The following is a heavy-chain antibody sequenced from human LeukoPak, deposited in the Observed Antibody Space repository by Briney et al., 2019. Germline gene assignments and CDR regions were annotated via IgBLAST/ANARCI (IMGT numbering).Heavy chain of an antibody. CDR1: GFTFSSYS. Sequence: TGGSLRLSCAASGFTFSSYSMNWVRQAPGKGLEWVSSISSSSSYIYYADSVKGRFTISRDNAKNSLYLQMNSLRAEDTAVYYCARVGSSGGSCEYYFDYWGQGTLVTVSS. CDR2: ISSSSSYI. J-gene: IGHJ4*02. CDR3: ARVGSSGGSCEYYFDY. V-gene: IGHV3-21*01. D-gene: IGHD2-15*01.